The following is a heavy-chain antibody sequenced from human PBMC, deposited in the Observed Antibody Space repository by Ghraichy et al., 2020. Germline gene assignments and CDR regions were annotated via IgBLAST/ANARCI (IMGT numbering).Heavy chain of an antibody. J-gene: IGHJ4*02. CDR3: ARGQPDFYTEMATRFDY. CDR1: GGSFSGYY. V-gene: IGHV4-34*01. Sequence: SETLSLTCAVYGGSFSGYYWSWIRQPPGKGLEWIGEINHSGSTNYNPSLKSRVTISVDTSKNQFSLKLSSVTAADTAVYYCARGQPDFYTEMATRFDYWGQGTLVTVSS. CDR2: INHSGST. D-gene: IGHD5-24*01.